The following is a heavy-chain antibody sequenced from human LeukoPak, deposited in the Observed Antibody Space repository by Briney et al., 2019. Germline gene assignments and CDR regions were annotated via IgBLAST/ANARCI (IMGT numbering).Heavy chain of an antibody. CDR1: GYTITNNY. CDR2: INPSGTGT. Sequence: ASVKVSCKASGYTITNNYMHWVRQAPGQGLEWMGVINPSGTGTSYAQKFQGRITMSRDTSTSTVYMELSSLRSEDTAFYYCAADHSMANTAWWFDPWGQGTLVTVSS. V-gene: IGHV1-46*01. D-gene: IGHD5-24*01. CDR3: AADHSMANTAWWFDP. J-gene: IGHJ5*02.